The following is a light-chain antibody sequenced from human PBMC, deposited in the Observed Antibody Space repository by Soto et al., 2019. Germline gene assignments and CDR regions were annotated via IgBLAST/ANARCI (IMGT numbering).Light chain of an antibody. CDR2: GAS. Sequence: VMTQSPATLSVSPGERATLSCRASQSVSSNLAWYQQKPGQAPRLLIYGASTRATGIPARFSGSGSGTEFTLTISRLQSEDFEVYYCQQYNNWPRTFGQGTKVDIK. J-gene: IGKJ1*01. V-gene: IGKV3-15*01. CDR3: QQYNNWPRT. CDR1: QSVSSN.